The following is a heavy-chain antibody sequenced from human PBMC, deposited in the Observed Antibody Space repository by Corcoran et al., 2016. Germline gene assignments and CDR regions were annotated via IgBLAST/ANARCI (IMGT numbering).Heavy chain of an antibody. CDR3: ASTGRGPEMATEGAGDWFDP. D-gene: IGHD5-12*01. J-gene: IGHJ5*02. Sequence: QVQLVQSGAEVKKPGASVKVSCKASGYTFTSYYMHWVRQAPGQGLEWMGIINPSGGSTSYAQKFQGRVTMTRDTSTSTVYMELSSLRSEDTAAYYCASTGRGPEMATEGAGDWFDPWGQGTLVTVSS. CDR1: GYTFTSYY. CDR2: INPSGGST. V-gene: IGHV1-46*01.